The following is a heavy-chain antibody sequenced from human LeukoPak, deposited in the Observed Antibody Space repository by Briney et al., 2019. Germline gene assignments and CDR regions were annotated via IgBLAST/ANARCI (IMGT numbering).Heavy chain of an antibody. CDR1: DASSSGYY. V-gene: IGHV4-34*01. CDR2: INQSGTT. J-gene: IGHJ4*02. CDR3: ARGVDY. Sequence: SETLSLTCAVYDASSSGYYWTWFRLSSGKGLEWLGEINQSGTTNYNPSLKGRITTSVDPSKSQFSLKLNSMTAADTGIYYCARGVDYWGQGTPVTVSS.